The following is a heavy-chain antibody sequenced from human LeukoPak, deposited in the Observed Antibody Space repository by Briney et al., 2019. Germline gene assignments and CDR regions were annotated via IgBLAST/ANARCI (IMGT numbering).Heavy chain of an antibody. Sequence: ASVKVSCKASGYTFTSYYLYWVRQAPGQGLEWMGVINPSGGSTTSAQKFQGRVTMTRDTSTSTVYMELRSLRSEDTAVYYCARGPGPADDGGGYCFDYWGQGTLVAVSS. V-gene: IGHV1-46*01. CDR1: GYTFTSYY. J-gene: IGHJ4*02. D-gene: IGHD3-22*01. CDR3: ARGPGPADDGGGYCFDY. CDR2: INPSGGST.